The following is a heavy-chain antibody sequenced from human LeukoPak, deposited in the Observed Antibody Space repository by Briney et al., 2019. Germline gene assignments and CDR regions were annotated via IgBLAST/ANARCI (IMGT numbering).Heavy chain of an antibody. V-gene: IGHV3-30-3*01. CDR2: ISYDGSNK. Sequence: PGGSLRLSCAASGFTFSSYAMHWVRQAPGKGLEWVAVISYDGSNKYYADSVKGRFTISRDNSKNTLYLQMNSLRAEDTAVYYCAREEKEPYYDYVWGSSHHFDYWGQGTLVTVSS. CDR3: AREEKEPYYDYVWGSSHHFDY. D-gene: IGHD3-16*01. J-gene: IGHJ4*02. CDR1: GFTFSSYA.